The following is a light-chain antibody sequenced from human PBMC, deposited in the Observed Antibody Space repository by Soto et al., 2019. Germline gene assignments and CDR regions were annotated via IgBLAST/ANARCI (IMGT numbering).Light chain of an antibody. CDR2: AAS. V-gene: IGKV1-39*01. J-gene: IGKJ1*01. Sequence: DIQMTQSPSSLSASLGDRVTITCRASQNISNFLHWYQQTPGKPPELLIYAASNLQSGVPSRFSGGGSGTDFTLTISSLQPEDFATYYCQQGYSAPWTFGQGTKVDIK. CDR3: QQGYSAPWT. CDR1: QNISNF.